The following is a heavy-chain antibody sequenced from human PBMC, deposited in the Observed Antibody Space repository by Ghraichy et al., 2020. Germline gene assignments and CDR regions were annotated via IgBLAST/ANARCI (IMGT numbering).Heavy chain of an antibody. V-gene: IGHV1-46*01. CDR3: VRLTSDRWAATFDF. D-gene: IGHD3-9*01. J-gene: IGHJ4*02. CDR2: INPSGGSA. Sequence: GIINPSGGSASYAQQLQGRVTMIRDTTTTTVYIQLHSLTSEDTAVYYCVRLTSDRWAATFDFWGQGTLVTVSS.